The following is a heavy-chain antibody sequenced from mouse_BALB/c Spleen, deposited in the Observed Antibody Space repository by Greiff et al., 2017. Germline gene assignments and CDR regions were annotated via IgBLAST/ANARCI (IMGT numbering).Heavy chain of an antibody. CDR2: ISSGGSYT. Sequence: EVKVVESGGGLVKPGGSLKLSCAASGFTFSSYAMSWVRQTPEKRLEWVATISSGGSYTYYPDSVKGRFTISRDNAKNTLYLQMSSLRSEDTAMYYCARQDYYGSREGYWYFDVWGAGTTVTVSS. J-gene: IGHJ1*01. CDR1: GFTFSSYA. D-gene: IGHD1-1*01. V-gene: IGHV5-9-3*01. CDR3: ARQDYYGSREGYWYFDV.